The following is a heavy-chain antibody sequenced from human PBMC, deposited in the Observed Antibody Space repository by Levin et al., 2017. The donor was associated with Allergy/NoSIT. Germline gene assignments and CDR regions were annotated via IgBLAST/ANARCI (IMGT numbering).Heavy chain of an antibody. J-gene: IGHJ4*02. Sequence: GGSLRLSCTASGFTFSIYYMSWIRQAPGKGLEWVSYITNSGSDKYYADSVKGRFTISRDNAKNSLYLEMNSLRADDTAVYYCVRGQRYFEFWGQGILVTVSS. CDR3: VRGQRYFEF. CDR1: GFTFSIYY. V-gene: IGHV3-11*01. CDR2: ITNSGSDK.